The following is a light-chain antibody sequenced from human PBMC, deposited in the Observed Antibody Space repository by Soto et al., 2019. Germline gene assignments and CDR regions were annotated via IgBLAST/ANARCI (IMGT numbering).Light chain of an antibody. J-gene: IGLJ2*01. CDR3: QTWDTGARVV. CDR2: LSSDXXX. Sequence: QLVLTQSPSASASLGASVKLTCTLSSGHSSYAIAWHQQQPEKGPRYLMKLSSDXXXXXXXXXXXXFSGSSSGAERYLTXXXXXXXXXXXXYCQTWDTGARVVFGGGTKLTVL. V-gene: IGLV4-69*01. CDR1: SGHSSYA.